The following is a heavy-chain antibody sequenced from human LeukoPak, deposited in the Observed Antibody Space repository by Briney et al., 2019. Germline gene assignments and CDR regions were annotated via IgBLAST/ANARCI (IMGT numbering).Heavy chain of an antibody. D-gene: IGHD3-22*01. CDR1: GYSFTNYW. V-gene: IGHV5-51*01. CDR3: ARQWLYYDSSAYRNYNCFDP. CDR2: IYPGDSDT. Sequence: GESLKISCQGSGYSFTNYWIVWVRQMPGKGLEWMGIIYPGDSDTRYSPSFQGQVTISVYKSINTAYLQWSSLQASPPALYYCARQWLYYDSSAYRNYNCFDPWGQGTLVTVSS. J-gene: IGHJ5*02.